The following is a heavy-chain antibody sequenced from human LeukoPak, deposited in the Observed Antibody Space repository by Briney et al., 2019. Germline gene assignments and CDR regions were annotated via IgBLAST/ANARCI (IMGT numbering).Heavy chain of an antibody. V-gene: IGHV4-39*07. J-gene: IGHJ4*02. D-gene: IGHD5-18*01. CDR3: ARVDTAMVTSFDY. CDR2: IYYSGST. CDR1: GGSISSSSYY. Sequence: SETLSLTCTVSGGSISSSSYYWGWFRQPPGKGLEWIGNIYYSGSTYYNPSLKSRVTISVDTSKNQFSLMVTSVTAADTAVYYCARVDTAMVTSFDYWGQGTLVTVSS.